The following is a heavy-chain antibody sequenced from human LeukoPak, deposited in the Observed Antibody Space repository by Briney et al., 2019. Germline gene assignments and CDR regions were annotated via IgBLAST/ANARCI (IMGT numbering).Heavy chain of an antibody. D-gene: IGHD3-10*01. V-gene: IGHV3-73*01. CDR3: WSAYYGSGTYGNNDAFDI. CDR1: GFTFNGSA. Sequence: GGSLRLSCAASGFTFNGSAMHWVRQASGKGLEWVGRIRTKPNNYATEYVASLKGRFIISRDDSRNTAYLQMNSLKTEDTAVYYCWSAYYGSGTYGNNDAFDIWGQGTMVTVSS. CDR2: IRTKPNNYAT. J-gene: IGHJ3*02.